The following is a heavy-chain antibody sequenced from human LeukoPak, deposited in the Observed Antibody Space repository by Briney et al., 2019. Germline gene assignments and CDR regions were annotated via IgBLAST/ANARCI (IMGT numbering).Heavy chain of an antibody. CDR1: GGSISSYY. CDR3: ATGVAVAGTLSFDV. J-gene: IGHJ3*01. Sequence: SETLSLTCTVSGGSISSYYWSWIRQSPGKGLEWIGYIFDSGNTYYKPSLKSRVIVSVGTSKNQFSLRLSSVTGADTAVYFCATGVAVAGTLSFDVWGQGAMVTVSS. CDR2: IFDSGNT. D-gene: IGHD6-19*01. V-gene: IGHV4-59*01.